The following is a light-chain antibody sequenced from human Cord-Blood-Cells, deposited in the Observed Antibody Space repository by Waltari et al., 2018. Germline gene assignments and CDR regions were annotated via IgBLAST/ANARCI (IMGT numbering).Light chain of an antibody. CDR2: LGS. J-gene: IGKJ5*01. Sequence: DIVMTQSPLSLPVTPGEPASISCRSSQSLLHSNGYNHLDWYLQKPGQSPQLLIYLGSNRASGVPGRCSGSGAGTDFTLKISRVEAEDVGVYYCMQALQTIAFGQGTRLEIK. CDR3: MQALQTIA. V-gene: IGKV2-28*01. CDR1: QSLLHSNGYNH.